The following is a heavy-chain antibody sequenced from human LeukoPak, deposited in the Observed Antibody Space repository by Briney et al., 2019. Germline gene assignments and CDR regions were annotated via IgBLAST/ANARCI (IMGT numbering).Heavy chain of an antibody. CDR3: ARVGLQQKHYDSWSGYYGPFDY. J-gene: IGHJ4*02. V-gene: IGHV3-21*01. D-gene: IGHD3-3*01. Sequence: MSGGSLRLSCAASGFTFSSYSMNWVRQAPGKGLEWVSSISSSSSYIYYADSVKGRFTISRDNAKNSLYLQMNSLRAEDTAVYYCARVGLQQKHYDSWSGYYGPFDYWGQGTLVTVSS. CDR2: ISSSSSYI. CDR1: GFTFSSYS.